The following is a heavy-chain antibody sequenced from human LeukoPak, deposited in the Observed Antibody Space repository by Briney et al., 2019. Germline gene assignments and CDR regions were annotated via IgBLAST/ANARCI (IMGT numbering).Heavy chain of an antibody. Sequence: GGSLRLSCAASGFTFSSYGMHWVRQAPGKGLEWVAVIWYDGSNKYDADSVKGRFTISRDNSKNTLYLKMNSLRDEDTAVYYCAKDPQQLGRDPAFDYWGQGTLVTVSS. CDR2: IWYDGSNK. D-gene: IGHD6-13*01. V-gene: IGHV3-33*06. CDR1: GFTFSSYG. CDR3: AKDPQQLGRDPAFDY. J-gene: IGHJ4*02.